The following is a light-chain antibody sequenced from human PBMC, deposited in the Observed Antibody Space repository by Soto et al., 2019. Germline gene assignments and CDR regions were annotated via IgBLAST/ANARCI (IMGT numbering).Light chain of an antibody. CDR1: QTISSRH. CDR2: AAS. CDR3: QQYHISRT. J-gene: IGKJ1*01. Sequence: IVLTQSPGTLSLSPGERATLSCRTSQTISSRHLAWYQQRPGQPPRLLIHAASSRATGIPERFSGIGSGTDFTLTISRLGPEDFAMYYCQQYHISRTFGQGTKVDIK. V-gene: IGKV3-20*01.